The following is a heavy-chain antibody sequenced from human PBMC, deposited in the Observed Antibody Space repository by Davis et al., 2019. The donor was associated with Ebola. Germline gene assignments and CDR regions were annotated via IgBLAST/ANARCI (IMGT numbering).Heavy chain of an antibody. J-gene: IGHJ4*02. V-gene: IGHV1-18*04. D-gene: IGHD3-9*01. Sequence: ASVKVSCKASGYTFTSYYMHWVRQAPGQGLEWMGWISAYNGNTNYAQKLQGRVTMTTDTSTSTAYMELRSLRSDDTAVYYCARVGAYYDILTGYPLESYYFDYWGQGTLVTVSS. CDR1: GYTFTSYY. CDR2: ISAYNGNT. CDR3: ARVGAYYDILTGYPLESYYFDY.